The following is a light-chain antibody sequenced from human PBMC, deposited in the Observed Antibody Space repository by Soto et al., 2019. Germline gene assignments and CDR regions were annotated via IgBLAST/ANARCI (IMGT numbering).Light chain of an antibody. V-gene: IGLV2-23*02. CDR3: CSYAGSSTFEV. CDR2: EVS. Sequence: QSALTQPASASGSPGQSITISCTGTSSDVGSYNLVSWYQQHPGKAPKLMIYEVSKRPSGVSNRFSGSKSGNTASLTISGLQAEDEADYYCCSYAGSSTFEVFGGGTQLTVL. CDR1: SSDVGSYNL. J-gene: IGLJ2*01.